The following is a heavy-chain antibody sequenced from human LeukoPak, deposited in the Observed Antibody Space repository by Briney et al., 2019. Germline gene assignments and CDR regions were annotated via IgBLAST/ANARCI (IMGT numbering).Heavy chain of an antibody. D-gene: IGHD5-18*01. V-gene: IGHV1-18*01. CDR1: SYNFNRYT. J-gene: IGHJ4*02. Sequence: ASVKVSCKTSSYNFNRYTITWVRQAPGQGLEWMGWVSTSNGDTSYADKFQGRVTMTTETVTKTAYMELGRLRSGDTAMYFCARVSDTSMVTPGFDSWGQGTLVTVSS. CDR2: VSTSNGDT. CDR3: ARVSDTSMVTPGFDS.